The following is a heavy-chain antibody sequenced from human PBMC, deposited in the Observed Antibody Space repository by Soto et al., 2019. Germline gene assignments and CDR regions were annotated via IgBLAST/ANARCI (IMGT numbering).Heavy chain of an antibody. D-gene: IGHD1-1*01. CDR2: ISPYNGRT. CDR1: GYSFTSYG. V-gene: IGHV1-18*01. J-gene: IGHJ6*04. CDR3: GRCRTDSYGMDV. Sequence: ASVKVSCKASGYSFTSYGIGWVRQVPGQGPERMGWISPYNGRTNYAQSVKGRVVMTTDISTNTVYLELRSLRSDDSAIYYCGRCRTDSYGMDVRGKGTTVTVSS.